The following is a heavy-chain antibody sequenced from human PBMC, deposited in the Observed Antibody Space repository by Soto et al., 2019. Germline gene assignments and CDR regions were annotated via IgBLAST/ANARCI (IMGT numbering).Heavy chain of an antibody. D-gene: IGHD6-19*01. Sequence: ASVKVSCKVSGYTLTELSMHWVRQAPGKGLEWMGGFDPEDGETIYAQKFQGRVTMTEDTSTDTAYMELSSLRSGDTAVYYCATGSGSSGWYRVCVYWGQGTLVTVSS. CDR2: FDPEDGET. V-gene: IGHV1-24*01. CDR3: ATGSGSSGWYRVCVY. CDR1: GYTLTELS. J-gene: IGHJ4*02.